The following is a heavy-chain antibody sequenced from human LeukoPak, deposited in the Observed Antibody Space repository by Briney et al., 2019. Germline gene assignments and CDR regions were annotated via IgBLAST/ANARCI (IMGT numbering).Heavy chain of an antibody. J-gene: IGHJ4*02. V-gene: IGHV3-74*01. CDR1: GFTFSSYW. D-gene: IGHD4-23*01. Sequence: PGGSLRLSCAASGFTFSSYWMHRVRQAPGKGLVWVSRINSDGSSTSYADSVKGRFTISRDNAKNTLYLQMNSLRAEDTAVYYCARDFAVVTPDPAMGYWGQGTLVTVSS. CDR2: INSDGSST. CDR3: ARDFAVVTPDPAMGY.